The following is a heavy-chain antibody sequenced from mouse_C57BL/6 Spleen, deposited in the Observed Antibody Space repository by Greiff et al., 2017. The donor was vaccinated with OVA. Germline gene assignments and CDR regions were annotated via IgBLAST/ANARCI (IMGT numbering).Heavy chain of an antibody. D-gene: IGHD1-1*01. J-gene: IGHJ4*01. CDR3: ARSYFLYRPYAMDY. V-gene: IGHV5-17*01. Sequence: EVKLMESGGGLVKPGGSLKLSCAASGFTFSDYGMHWVRQAPEKGLEWVAYISSGSSTIYYADTVKGRFTISRDNAKNTLFLQMTSLRSEDTAMYYCARSYFLYRPYAMDYWGQGTSVTVSS. CDR1: GFTFSDYG. CDR2: ISSGSSTI.